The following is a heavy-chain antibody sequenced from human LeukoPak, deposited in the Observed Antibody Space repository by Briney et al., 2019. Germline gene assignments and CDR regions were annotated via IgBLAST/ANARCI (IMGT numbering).Heavy chain of an antibody. CDR1: GFTFSSYS. J-gene: IGHJ4*02. CDR2: ISSSSSYI. Sequence: GGSLRLSCAASGFTFSSYSMNWVRQAPGKGLEWVSSISSSSSYIYYADSVKGRFTISRDNSKNTLYLQMNSLRAEDTAVYYCAKASAALGELLYFDYWGQGTLVTVSS. CDR3: AKASAALGELLYFDY. V-gene: IGHV3-21*01. D-gene: IGHD3-10*01.